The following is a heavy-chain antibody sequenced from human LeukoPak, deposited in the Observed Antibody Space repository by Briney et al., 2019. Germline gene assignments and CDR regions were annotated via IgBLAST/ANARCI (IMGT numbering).Heavy chain of an antibody. Sequence: SETLSLTCTVSGGSISSSSYYWGWIRQPPGKGLEWIGSIYYSGSTYYNPSLKSRVTISVDTSKNQFSLKLSSVTAADTAVYYCARGAKLRFLEWLPEPQFGTKRRGYFDYWGQGTLVTVSS. CDR1: GGSISSSSYY. D-gene: IGHD3-3*01. V-gene: IGHV4-39*07. CDR2: IYYSGST. CDR3: ARGAKLRFLEWLPEPQFGTKRRGYFDY. J-gene: IGHJ4*02.